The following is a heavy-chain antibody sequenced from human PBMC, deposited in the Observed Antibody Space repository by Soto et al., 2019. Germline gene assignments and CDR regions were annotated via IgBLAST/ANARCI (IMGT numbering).Heavy chain of an antibody. Sequence: SETLSLTCAVYGGSFSGYYWSWIRQPPGKGLEWIGEINHSGSTNYNPSLKSRVTISVDRSKNQFSLKLSSVTAADTAVYYCASRYCSGGSCSYGMDVWGQGTTVTVSS. D-gene: IGHD2-15*01. V-gene: IGHV4-34*01. CDR1: GGSFSGYY. CDR2: INHSGST. CDR3: ASRYCSGGSCSYGMDV. J-gene: IGHJ6*02.